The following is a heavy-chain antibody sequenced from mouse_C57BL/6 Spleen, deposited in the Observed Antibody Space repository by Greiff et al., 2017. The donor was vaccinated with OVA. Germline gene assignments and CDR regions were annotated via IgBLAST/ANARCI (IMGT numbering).Heavy chain of an antibody. Sequence: QVQLQQSGPGLVQPSQSLSITCTVSGFSLTSYGVHWVRQSPGKGLEWLGVIWSGGSTDYNAAFISRLSISKDNSKSQVFFKMNSLQADDTAIDYCARNNGSSLDDWGQGTTLTVSS. V-gene: IGHV2-2*01. D-gene: IGHD1-1*01. CDR1: GFSLTSYG. CDR3: ARNNGSSLDD. CDR2: IWSGGST. J-gene: IGHJ2*01.